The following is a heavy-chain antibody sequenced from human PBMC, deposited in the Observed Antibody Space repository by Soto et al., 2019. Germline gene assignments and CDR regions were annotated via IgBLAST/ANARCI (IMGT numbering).Heavy chain of an antibody. D-gene: IGHD6-19*01. CDR3: ARERGGPSYIAVAGTDAFDI. V-gene: IGHV4-59*01. Sequence: SETLSLTCTVSGGSISSYYWSWIRQPPGKGLEWIGYIYYSGSTNYNPSLKSRVTISVDTSKNQFSLKLSSVTAADTAVYYCARERGGPSYIAVAGTDAFDIWGQGTMVTVSS. CDR2: IYYSGST. CDR1: GGSISSYY. J-gene: IGHJ3*02.